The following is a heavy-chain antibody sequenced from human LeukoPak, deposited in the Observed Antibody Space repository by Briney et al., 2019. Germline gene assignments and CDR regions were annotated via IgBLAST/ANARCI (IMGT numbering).Heavy chain of an antibody. V-gene: IGHV3-7*01. CDR1: GFTFSSYW. Sequence: GVSLRLSCAASGFTFSSYWMSWVRQAPGKGLEWVANIKQDGSEKYYVDSVKGRFTISRDNAKNPLYLQMNSLRAEDTAVYYCAVAAAGTIFDYWGQGTLVTVSS. CDR3: AVAAAGTIFDY. J-gene: IGHJ4*02. D-gene: IGHD6-13*01. CDR2: IKQDGSEK.